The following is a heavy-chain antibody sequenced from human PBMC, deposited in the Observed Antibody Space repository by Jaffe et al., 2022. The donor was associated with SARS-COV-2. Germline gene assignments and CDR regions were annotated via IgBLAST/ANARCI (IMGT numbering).Heavy chain of an antibody. CDR3: AKDMDPYGDYLVPGDY. J-gene: IGHJ4*02. CDR1: GFTFDDYA. CDR2: ISWDGGST. V-gene: IGHV3-43D*03. D-gene: IGHD4-17*01. Sequence: EVQLVESGGVVVQPGGSLRLSCAASGFTFDDYAMHWVRQAPGKGLEWVSLISWDGGSTYYADSVKGRFTISRDNSKNSLYLQMNSLRAEDTALYYCAKDMDPYGDYLVPGDYWGQGTLVTVSS.